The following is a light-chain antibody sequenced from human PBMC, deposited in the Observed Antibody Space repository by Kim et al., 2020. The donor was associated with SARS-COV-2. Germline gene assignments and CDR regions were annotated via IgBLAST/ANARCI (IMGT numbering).Light chain of an antibody. CDR2: DVT. CDR3: SSYTSSKTWV. CDR1: NSDIGGYNY. Sequence: GQWYTISCTGSNSDIGGYNYVSWYQQHPDKAPKHIIYDVTKRPSGFPERFSGSKSGNTASLISSGLQADDEADYYCSSYTSSKTWVFGGGTQLTVL. V-gene: IGLV2-14*03. J-gene: IGLJ3*02.